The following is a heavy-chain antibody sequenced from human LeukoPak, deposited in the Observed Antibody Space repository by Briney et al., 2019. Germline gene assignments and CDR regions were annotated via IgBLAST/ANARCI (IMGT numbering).Heavy chain of an antibody. Sequence: GGSVRLSCAASGFTFSSYWMHWVRQAPGKGLVWASRINSDGSSTSYADSVKGRFTISRDNAKNTLYLQMNSLRAEDTAVYYCARPRGEQWLVRPNWYFDLWGRGTLVTVSS. J-gene: IGHJ2*01. CDR3: ARPRGEQWLVRPNWYFDL. CDR2: INSDGSST. CDR1: GFTFSSYW. V-gene: IGHV3-74*01. D-gene: IGHD6-19*01.